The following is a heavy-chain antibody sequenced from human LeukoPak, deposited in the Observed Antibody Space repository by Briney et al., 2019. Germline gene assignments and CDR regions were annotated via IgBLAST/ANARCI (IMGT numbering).Heavy chain of an antibody. CDR3: ARGHVAAAPDY. CDR2: INHSGST. D-gene: IGHD6-13*01. CDR1: GGSFSGYY. Sequence: PSETLSLTCAVYGGSFSGYYWSWIRQPPGKGLEWIGEINHSGSTNYNPSLKSRVTTSVDTSKNQFSLKLSSVTAADTAVYYCARGHVAAAPDYWGQGTLVTVSS. V-gene: IGHV4-34*01. J-gene: IGHJ4*02.